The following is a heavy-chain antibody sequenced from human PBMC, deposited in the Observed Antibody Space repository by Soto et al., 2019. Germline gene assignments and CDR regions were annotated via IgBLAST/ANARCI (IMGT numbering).Heavy chain of an antibody. Sequence: ASVKVSCKASGGTFSSYAISWVRQAPGQGLEWMGGIIPIFGTANYAQKFQGRVTITADESTSTAYMELSSLRSEDTAVYYCARARVVVTAIPAYYFDYWGQGTLVTVSS. CDR1: GGTFSSYA. CDR2: IIPIFGTA. V-gene: IGHV1-69*13. CDR3: ARARVVVTAIPAYYFDY. D-gene: IGHD2-21*02. J-gene: IGHJ4*02.